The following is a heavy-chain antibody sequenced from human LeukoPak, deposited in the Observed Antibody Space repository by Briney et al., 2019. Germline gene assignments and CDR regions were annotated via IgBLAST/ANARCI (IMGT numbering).Heavy chain of an antibody. CDR3: ARASLCTSCYEGSGYYYMDV. CDR1: GFSFPSYG. D-gene: IGHD2-2*01. V-gene: IGHV1-18*01. Sequence: GASVKVSCKASGFSFPSYGISWVRQAPGQGLEWIGWITAYDGDTNYAEKFQGRVTMATDTSTSTASMELWSLRSEDTAVYYCARASLCTSCYEGSGYYYMDVWGKGTTVTVSS. CDR2: ITAYDGDT. J-gene: IGHJ6*03.